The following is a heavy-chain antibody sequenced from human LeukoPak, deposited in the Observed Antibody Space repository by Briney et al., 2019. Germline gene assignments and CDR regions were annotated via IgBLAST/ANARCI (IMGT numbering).Heavy chain of an antibody. Sequence: GGSLRLSCEVSGFTFSNYWMHWARQAPGKGLVWVLRINTNGSSTTYADSAKGRFTISRDNAKNTLNLQMNRLRTEDTAVYYCARGYSGNYRTDYWGQGTQVTVSS. D-gene: IGHD1-26*01. V-gene: IGHV3-74*01. CDR1: GFTFSNYW. CDR2: INTNGSST. CDR3: ARGYSGNYRTDY. J-gene: IGHJ4*02.